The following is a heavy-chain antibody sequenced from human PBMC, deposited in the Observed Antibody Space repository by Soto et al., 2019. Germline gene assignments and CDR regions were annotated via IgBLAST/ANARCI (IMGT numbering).Heavy chain of an antibody. CDR1: GYRFTTSW. V-gene: IGHV5-51*01. CDR2: IFPADSDT. J-gene: IGHJ4*02. CDR3: ARPGYSNSLDY. Sequence: GESLKISCKSSGYRFTTSWIGWVRQMPGKGLEWMGIIFPADSDTRYSPSFQGQVTISADKSISILYLQWSSLKASDTAMYYCARPGYSNSLDYWGQGTLVTVSS. D-gene: IGHD4-4*01.